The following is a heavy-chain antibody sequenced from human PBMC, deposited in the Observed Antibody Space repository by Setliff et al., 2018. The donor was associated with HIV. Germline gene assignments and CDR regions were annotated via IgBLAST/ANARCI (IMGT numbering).Heavy chain of an antibody. CDR2: INSDGSST. CDR1: GFTFSNDW. D-gene: IGHD2-2*01. J-gene: IGHJ4*02. Sequence: PGGSLRLSCAASGFTFSNDWMHWVRQAPGKGLVWVSRINSDGSSTSYADSVKGRFTISRDNARDSLYLQMNSLSADDTGVYYCVRDTTSGWMLTSWGQGTLVTVSS. V-gene: IGHV3-74*01. CDR3: VRDTTSGWMLTS.